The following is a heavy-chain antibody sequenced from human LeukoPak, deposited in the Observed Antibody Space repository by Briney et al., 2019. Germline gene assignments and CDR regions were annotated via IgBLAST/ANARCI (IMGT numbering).Heavy chain of an antibody. D-gene: IGHD6-13*01. Sequence: ASVKVSCKASGHTFTSYDINWVRQATGQGLEWMGWMNPNSGNTGYAQKFQGRVTMTRNTSISTAYMELSSLRSEDTAVYYCARDARIAAAYQPVGEDYMDVWGKGTTVTVSS. CDR1: GHTFTSYD. V-gene: IGHV1-8*01. CDR2: MNPNSGNT. J-gene: IGHJ6*03. CDR3: ARDARIAAAYQPVGEDYMDV.